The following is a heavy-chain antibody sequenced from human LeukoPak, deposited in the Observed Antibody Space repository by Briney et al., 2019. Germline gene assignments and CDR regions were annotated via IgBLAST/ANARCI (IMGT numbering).Heavy chain of an antibody. Sequence: PGGSLRLSCAVSVFTFRDYYMSWIRQARGKGLECVSYISSGGSTIPHADSVKGRFTISRDNAENSLYLQMNSLRAEDTAVYYCARRAAAGRCLDYWGEGTLVSVSS. D-gene: IGHD6-13*01. CDR1: VFTFRDYY. J-gene: IGHJ4*02. V-gene: IGHV3-11*01. CDR2: ISSGGSTI. CDR3: ARRAAAGRCLDY.